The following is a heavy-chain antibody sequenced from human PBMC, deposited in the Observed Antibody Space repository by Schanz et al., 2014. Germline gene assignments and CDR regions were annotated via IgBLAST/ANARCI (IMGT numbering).Heavy chain of an antibody. CDR2: ISSSSSTI. CDR1: EFSFSSFG. D-gene: IGHD3-16*01. CDR3: ARDLAFGGVYDRHSDS. J-gene: IGHJ4*02. V-gene: IGHV3-48*01. Sequence: EVQLVESGGGLVQPRGSLRLSCAASEFSFSSFGMNWVRQAPGKGLEWVSYISSSSSTIYYADSVKGRFTISRDNAKNSLYLQMNSLRAEDTGVYYCARDLAFGGVYDRHSDSWGQGTLVTVSS.